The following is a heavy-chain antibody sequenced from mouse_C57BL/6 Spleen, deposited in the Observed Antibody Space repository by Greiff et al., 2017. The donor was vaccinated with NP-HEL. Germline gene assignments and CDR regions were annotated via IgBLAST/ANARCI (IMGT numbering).Heavy chain of an antibody. V-gene: IGHV1-54*01. D-gene: IGHD1-1*01. CDR2: INPGSGGT. J-gene: IGHJ2*01. CDR1: GYAFTNYL. Sequence: QVQLQQSGAELVRPGTSVKVSCKASGYAFTNYLIEWVKQRPGQGLEWIGVINPGSGGTNYNEKFKGKATLTADKSSSTAYMQLSSLTSEDSAVYYCARQGSAGSSDYWGQGTTLTVSS. CDR3: ARQGSAGSSDY.